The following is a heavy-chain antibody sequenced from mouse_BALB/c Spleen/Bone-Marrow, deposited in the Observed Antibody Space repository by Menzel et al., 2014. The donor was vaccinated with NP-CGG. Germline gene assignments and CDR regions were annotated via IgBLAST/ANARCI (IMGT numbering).Heavy chain of an antibody. CDR3: ARGDFDFEAWFTY. Sequence: VKLMESGAELVRPGSSVKISCKASGYAFXSYWMNWVQQRPGQGLEWIGQIYPGDGDINYNGKFKGKATLTADKSSGTAYMQFSSLTSEDSAVYFCARGDFDFEAWFTYWGQGTLVTVSA. CDR1: GYAFXSYW. V-gene: IGHV1-80*01. CDR2: IYPGDGDI. J-gene: IGHJ3*01. D-gene: IGHD2-4*01.